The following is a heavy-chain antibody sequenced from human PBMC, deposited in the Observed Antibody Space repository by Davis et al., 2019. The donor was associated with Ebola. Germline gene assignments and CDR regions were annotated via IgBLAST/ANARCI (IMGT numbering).Heavy chain of an antibody. J-gene: IGHJ6*02. D-gene: IGHD2-2*02. Sequence: MPSETLSLTCTVSGGSISSSSYYWGWIRQPPGKGLEWIGSIYYSGSTYYNPSLKSRVTISVDTSKNQFSLKLSSVTAADTAVYYCAREDIVVVPAAIKVYYYYGMDVWGQGTTVTVSS. CDR1: GGSISSSSYY. CDR2: IYYSGST. CDR3: AREDIVVVPAAIKVYYYYGMDV. V-gene: IGHV4-39*01.